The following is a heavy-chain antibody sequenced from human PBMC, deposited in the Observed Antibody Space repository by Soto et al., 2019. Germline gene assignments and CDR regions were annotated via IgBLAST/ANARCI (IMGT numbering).Heavy chain of an antibody. V-gene: IGHV1-18*01. D-gene: IGHD3-22*01. J-gene: IGHJ4*02. Sequence: KVSCKASGYTFTSYGISWVRQAPGQGLEWMGWISAYNGNTNYAQKLQGRVTMTTDTSTSTAYMELRSLRSDDTAVYYCARGYYYDSSGYYRFDYWGQGTLVTVSS. CDR1: GYTFTSYG. CDR3: ARGYYYDSSGYYRFDY. CDR2: ISAYNGNT.